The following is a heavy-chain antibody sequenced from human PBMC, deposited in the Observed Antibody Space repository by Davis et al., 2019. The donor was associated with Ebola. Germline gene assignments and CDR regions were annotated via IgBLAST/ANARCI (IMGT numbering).Heavy chain of an antibody. J-gene: IGHJ4*02. V-gene: IGHV1-46*01. CDR3: ARGLGQWLAFDY. D-gene: IGHD6-19*01. CDR2: INPSGGST. CDR1: GYTFTSYY. Sequence: ASVKVSCKASGYTFTSYYMHWVRQAPGQGLEWMGIINPSGGSTSYAQKFQGRVTITRDTSASTAYMELSSLRSEDTAVYYCARGLGQWLAFDYWGQGTLVTVSS.